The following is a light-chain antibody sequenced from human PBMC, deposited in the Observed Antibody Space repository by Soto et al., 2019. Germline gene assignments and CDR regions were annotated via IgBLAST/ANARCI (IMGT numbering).Light chain of an antibody. CDR3: QQYGSSPPIT. CDR2: GAS. J-gene: IGKJ5*01. Sequence: EIVLTQSPGTLSLSPGGRATLSCRASQSVSSSYLAWYQQKPGQAPRLLIYGASSRATGIPDRFSGSGSGTDFTLTISRLEHKDFAVYYCQQYGSSPPITFGQGTRLEIK. CDR1: QSVSSSY. V-gene: IGKV3-20*01.